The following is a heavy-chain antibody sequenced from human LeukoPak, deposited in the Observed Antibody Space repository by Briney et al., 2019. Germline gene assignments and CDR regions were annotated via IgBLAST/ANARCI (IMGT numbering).Heavy chain of an antibody. D-gene: IGHD1-1*01. CDR1: GGSISSYY. J-gene: IGHJ4*02. CDR3: ARVANSGLDY. CDR2: VYYSGST. V-gene: IGHV4-59*01. Sequence: SETLSLTCTVSGGSISSYYWSWLRQPPGKGLEWIGYVYYSGSTKYSPSLKSRVTISVDTSNNQFSLKLNSVTAADTAVYYCARVANSGLDYWGQGTLVTVSS.